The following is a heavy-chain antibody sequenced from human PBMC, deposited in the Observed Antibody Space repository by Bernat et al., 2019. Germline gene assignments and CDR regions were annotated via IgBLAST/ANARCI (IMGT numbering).Heavy chain of an antibody. CDR2: INWNGGSR. Sequence: EVQLVESGGGVVRPGGSLRLSCAASGFTFDDYGMSWVRQAPGKGLEWVSGINWNGGSRGYADSVKGRFTISRDNAKNSLYLQMNSLRAEDTALYYCASYIRADPSSWYEPGFDYWGQGTLVTVSS. D-gene: IGHD6-13*01. CDR1: GFTFDDYG. J-gene: IGHJ4*02. V-gene: IGHV3-20*04. CDR3: ASYIRADPSSWYEPGFDY.